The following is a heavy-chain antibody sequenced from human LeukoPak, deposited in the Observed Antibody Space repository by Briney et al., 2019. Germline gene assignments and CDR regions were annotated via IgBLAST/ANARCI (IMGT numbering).Heavy chain of an antibody. V-gene: IGHV1-8*01. D-gene: IGHD6-13*01. J-gene: IGHJ6*03. Sequence: ASVKVSCNASGYTFTSYDIKWVRQATRQGLEWMGWMNPNSGNTGYAQKFQGRVTMTRNTSISTAYMELSSLKSEDTAVYYCARGKAAAGTGYYYMDVWGKGTTVTVSS. CDR3: ARGKAAAGTGYYYMDV. CDR2: MNPNSGNT. CDR1: GYTFTSYD.